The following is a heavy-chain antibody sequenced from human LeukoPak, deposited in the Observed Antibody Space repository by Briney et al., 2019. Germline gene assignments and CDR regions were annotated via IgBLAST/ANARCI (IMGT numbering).Heavy chain of an antibody. CDR2: ISGSGGST. V-gene: IGHV3-23*01. CDR3: AKDPDYYDSSGSLFQH. J-gene: IGHJ1*01. CDR1: GFTFSSYA. Sequence: GGSLRLSCAASGFTFSSYAMSWVRQAPGKGLEWVSAISGSGGSTYYADSVKGRFTISRDNSKNTLYLQMNGLRAEDTAVYYCAKDPDYYDSSGSLFQHWGQGTLVTVSS. D-gene: IGHD3-22*01.